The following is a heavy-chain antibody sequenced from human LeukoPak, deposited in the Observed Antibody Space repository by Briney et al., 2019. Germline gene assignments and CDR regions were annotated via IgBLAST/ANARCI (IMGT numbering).Heavy chain of an antibody. V-gene: IGHV1-58*01. Sequence: SVKVSCKASGFTFTSSAVQWVRQARGQRLEWIGWIVVGSGKTNYAQKFQERVTITRDMSTSTAYMELSSLGSEDPAVYYCAAVKTVGATGALDYWGQGTLVTVSS. CDR2: IVVGSGKT. CDR1: GFTFTSSA. J-gene: IGHJ4*02. D-gene: IGHD1-26*01. CDR3: AAVKTVGATGALDY.